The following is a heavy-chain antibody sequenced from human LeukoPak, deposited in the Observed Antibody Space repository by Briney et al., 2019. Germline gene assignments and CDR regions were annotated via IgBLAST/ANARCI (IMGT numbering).Heavy chain of an antibody. Sequence: ASVKVSCKTSGYTFTGHYMHWVRQAPGQGLEWMGWMNPNSGITNYAQNFQGRVTMTRDTSINTAYMEMNRLTSDDTAVYYCAREFSSSLFDYWGQGTLVTVSS. J-gene: IGHJ4*02. V-gene: IGHV1-2*02. CDR1: GYTFTGHY. D-gene: IGHD6-6*01. CDR2: MNPNSGIT. CDR3: AREFSSSLFDY.